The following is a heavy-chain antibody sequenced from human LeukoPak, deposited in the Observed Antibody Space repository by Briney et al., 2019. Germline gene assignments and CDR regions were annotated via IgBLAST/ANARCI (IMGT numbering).Heavy chain of an antibody. CDR3: ARDAYGSGSPTTH. J-gene: IGHJ4*02. CDR1: GFXXXXYS. D-gene: IGHD3-10*01. Sequence: GFXXXXYSMSWVRQAQGKGLEWGSSISSSSSYLYYADSVKGRFTISRDNAKNSLYLQMNSLRAEDTAVYYCARDAYGSGSPTTHWGQGTLVTVSS. V-gene: IGHV3-21*01. CDR2: ISSSSSYL.